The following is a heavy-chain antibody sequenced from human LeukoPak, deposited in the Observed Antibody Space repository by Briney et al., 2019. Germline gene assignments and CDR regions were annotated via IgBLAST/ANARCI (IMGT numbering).Heavy chain of an antibody. D-gene: IGHD3-3*01. CDR1: GYTFTGYY. J-gene: IGHJ4*02. CDR2: INPNSGGT. Sequence: ASVKVSCKASGYTFTGYYMHWVRQAPGQGLEWMGWINPNSGGTNYAQKFQGRVTMTRDTSISTAYMELSRLRSEDTAVYYCARGRFSDKYYFDYWGQGTLVTVSS. V-gene: IGHV1-2*02. CDR3: ARGRFSDKYYFDY.